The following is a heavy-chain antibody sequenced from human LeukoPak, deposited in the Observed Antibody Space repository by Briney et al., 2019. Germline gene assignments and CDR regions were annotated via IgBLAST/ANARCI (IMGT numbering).Heavy chain of an antibody. J-gene: IGHJ6*03. CDR2: IKQDGSEK. Sequence: GGSLRLSCAASGFTFSNAWMSWVRQAPGKGLEWVANIKQDGSEKYYVDSVKGRFTISRDNAKNSLYLQMNSLRAEDTAVYCCASRKYSSGWSYYYYYYMDVWGKGTTVTISS. CDR1: GFTFSNAW. D-gene: IGHD6-19*01. CDR3: ASRKYSSGWSYYYYYYMDV. V-gene: IGHV3-7*01.